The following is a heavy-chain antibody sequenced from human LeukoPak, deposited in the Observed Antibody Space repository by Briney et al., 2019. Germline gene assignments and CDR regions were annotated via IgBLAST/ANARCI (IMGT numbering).Heavy chain of an antibody. D-gene: IGHD2-21*01. CDR2: INHSGST. Sequence: SEILSLTCAVHGGSFSGYYWSWIRQPPGKGLEWIGEINHSGSTNYNPSLKSRVTISVDTSKNQFSLKLSSVTAADTAVYYCARNSVHGPVDYWGQGTLVTVSS. J-gene: IGHJ4*02. CDR3: ARNSVHGPVDY. V-gene: IGHV4-34*01. CDR1: GGSFSGYY.